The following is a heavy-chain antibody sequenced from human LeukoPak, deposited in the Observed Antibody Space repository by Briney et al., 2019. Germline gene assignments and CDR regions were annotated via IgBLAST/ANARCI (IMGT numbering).Heavy chain of an antibody. CDR3: ARAAEYYYGSETYYFFDY. V-gene: IGHV3-23*01. CDR2: ISGSGGGAST. Sequence: PGGSLRLSCAASGFTFNTYAMSWVRQAPGKGLEWVSTISGSGGGASTNYADSVTGRFTISIDNSKDTLYLQMNNLRAKDTAVYYCARAAEYYYGSETYYFFDYWGQGTLVTVSS. D-gene: IGHD3-10*01. CDR1: GFTFNTYA. J-gene: IGHJ4*02.